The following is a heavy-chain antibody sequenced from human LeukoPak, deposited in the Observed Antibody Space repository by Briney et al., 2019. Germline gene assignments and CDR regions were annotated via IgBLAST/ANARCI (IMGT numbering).Heavy chain of an antibody. CDR1: GFTFSSYG. Sequence: GGSLRLSCAASGFTFSSYGMHWVRQAPGKGLEWVAVISYDGSEKYYADSVKGRFTISRDNSKNTLYLQMNSLRGEDTAVYYCAKTERSGSYDYWGQGTLVTVSS. CDR2: ISYDGSEK. V-gene: IGHV3-30*18. D-gene: IGHD1-26*01. CDR3: AKTERSGSYDY. J-gene: IGHJ4*02.